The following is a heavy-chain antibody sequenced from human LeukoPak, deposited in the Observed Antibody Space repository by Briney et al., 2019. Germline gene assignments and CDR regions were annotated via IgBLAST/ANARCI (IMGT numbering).Heavy chain of an antibody. CDR3: ARGRLWGGYDAFDI. CDR2: IYHSGSA. Sequence: PSETLSLTCSVSGYSIDNGYYGAWIRQPPGKGREGIGSIYHSGSAYYNPSLKSRVTISVDTSKNQFSLKLSSVTAADTAVYYCARGRLWGGYDAFDIWGQGTMVTVSS. D-gene: IGHD5-18*01. CDR1: GYSIDNGYY. J-gene: IGHJ3*02. V-gene: IGHV4-38-2*02.